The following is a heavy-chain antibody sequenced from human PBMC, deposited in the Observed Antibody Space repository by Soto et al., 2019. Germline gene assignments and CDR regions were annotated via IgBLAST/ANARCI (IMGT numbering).Heavy chain of an antibody. J-gene: IGHJ5*02. D-gene: IGHD3-3*01. V-gene: IGHV4-39*01. CDR2: IYYSGST. Sequence: PSEILSLTCTVSGGSISSSSYYWGWIRQPPGKGLEWIGSIYYSGSTYYNPSLKSRVTISVDTSKNQFSLKLSSVTTADTAVYYCARQDYYALANWFDPWGQGTLVTVSS. CDR3: ARQDYYALANWFDP. CDR1: GGSISSSSYY.